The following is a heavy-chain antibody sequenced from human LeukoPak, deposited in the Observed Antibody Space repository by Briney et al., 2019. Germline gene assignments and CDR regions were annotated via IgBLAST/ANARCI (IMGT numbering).Heavy chain of an antibody. CDR2: SGSTTDI. Sequence: GGSLRLSCAASGFTFINAWMNWVRQAPGKGLEWVSYSGSTTDIYYADSVKGRFTISRDNAKRSVYLQMNSLGVEDTAVYYCARDIHSVAFDIWGQGTMVTVSS. V-gene: IGHV3-69-1*01. J-gene: IGHJ3*02. CDR3: ARDIHSVAFDI. CDR1: GFTFINAW.